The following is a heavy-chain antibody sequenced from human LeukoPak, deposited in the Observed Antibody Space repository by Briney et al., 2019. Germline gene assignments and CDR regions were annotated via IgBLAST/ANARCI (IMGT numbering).Heavy chain of an antibody. CDR2: ISFDGSNK. V-gene: IGHV3-30-3*01. CDR1: GFTFSSYA. CDR3: ARDLGYYYDSSGYTFDY. J-gene: IGHJ4*02. Sequence: GGSLRLSCAASGFTFSSYAMHWVRQAPGKGLEWVAVISFDGSNKYYADSVKGRFTISRDNSKNTLYLQMNSLRAEDTAVYYCARDLGYYYDSSGYTFDYWGQGTLVTVSS. D-gene: IGHD3-22*01.